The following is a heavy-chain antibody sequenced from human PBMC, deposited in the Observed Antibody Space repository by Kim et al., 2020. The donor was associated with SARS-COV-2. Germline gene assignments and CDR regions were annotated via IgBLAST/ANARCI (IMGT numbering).Heavy chain of an antibody. D-gene: IGHD6-13*01. CDR3: AADGAAAGPLYYYYYGMDV. CDR2: IVVGSGNT. J-gene: IGHJ6*02. CDR1: GFTFTSSA. V-gene: IGHV1-58*01. Sequence: SVKVSCKASGFTFTSSAVQWVRQARGQRLEWIGWIVVGSGNTNYAQKFQERVTITRDMSTSTAYMELSSLRSEDTAVYYCAADGAAAGPLYYYYYGMDVWGQGTTVTVSS.